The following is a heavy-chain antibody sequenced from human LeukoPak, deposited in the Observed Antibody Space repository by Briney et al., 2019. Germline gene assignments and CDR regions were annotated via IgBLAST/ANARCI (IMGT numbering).Heavy chain of an antibody. CDR3: ARGVVVAAYDAFDI. CDR1: GFTFSDYY. V-gene: IGHV3-11*01. Sequence: PGGSLRLSCAASGFTFSDYYMSWIRQAPGKGLEWVSYISSSGSTTYYADSVKGRFTISRDNAKNSLYLQMNSLRAEDTAVYYCARGVVVAAYDAFDIWGQGTMVTVSS. D-gene: IGHD2-15*01. J-gene: IGHJ3*02. CDR2: ISSSGSTT.